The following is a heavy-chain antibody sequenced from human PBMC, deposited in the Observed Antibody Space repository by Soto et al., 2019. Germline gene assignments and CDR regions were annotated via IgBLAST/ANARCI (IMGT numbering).Heavy chain of an antibody. Sequence: SLRLSCSASGFTFSIYAMHWVRQAPGKGLEYVSSISTNGGSTDYADSVKGRFTISRDNSKNTVYLQMSSLRVEDTAVYYCVKGEYYYDSSXYYPFDYWGQGTLVTVSS. CDR3: VKGEYYYDSSXYYPFDY. V-gene: IGHV3-64D*06. CDR2: ISTNGGST. J-gene: IGHJ4*02. D-gene: IGHD3-22*01. CDR1: GFTFSIYA.